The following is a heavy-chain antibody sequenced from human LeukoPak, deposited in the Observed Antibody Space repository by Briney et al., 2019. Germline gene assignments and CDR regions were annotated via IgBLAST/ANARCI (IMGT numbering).Heavy chain of an antibody. D-gene: IGHD3-22*01. CDR3: ARAYYYDSSGYPNGY. J-gene: IGHJ4*02. CDR2: IIPILGIA. Sequence: ASVKVSCKAPGGTFSSYAISWVRQAPGQGLEWMGRIIPILGIANYAQKFQGRVTITADKSTSTAYMELSSLRSEDTAVYYCARAYYYDSSGYPNGYWGQGTLVTVSS. CDR1: GGTFSSYA. V-gene: IGHV1-69*04.